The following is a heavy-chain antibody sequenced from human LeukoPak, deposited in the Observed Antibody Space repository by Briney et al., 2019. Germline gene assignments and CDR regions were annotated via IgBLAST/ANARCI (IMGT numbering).Heavy chain of an antibody. D-gene: IGHD3-10*01. CDR3: ARQHGSGSYYSRAIDY. J-gene: IGHJ4*02. CDR2: LYPGDCYT. Sequence: GESLKILCGASCYSFSTYCIGWVRQMPGEGVELWGTLYPGDCYTRYSPSFQGQVSISADKSISTAYLQWSSLKASDTAMYYCARQHGSGSYYSRAIDYWGQGTLVTVSS. V-gene: IGHV5-51*01. CDR1: CYSFSTYC.